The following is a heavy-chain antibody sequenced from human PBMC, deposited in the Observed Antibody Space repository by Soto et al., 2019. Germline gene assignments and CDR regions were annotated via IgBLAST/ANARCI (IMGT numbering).Heavy chain of an antibody. CDR3: ACGTVANFQ. CDR1: GGSVSSVNYS. CDR2: IYFSGNT. D-gene: IGHD4-17*01. J-gene: IGHJ1*01. Sequence: QLQLHESGPGLVKPSETLSLTCTVSGGSVSSVNYSWAWIRQPPGKGLEWMGTIYFSGNTYYNPSLKSRVTTSVDTSSTQFSLQSSSATAAAAGVYYCACGTVANFQ. V-gene: IGHV4-39*01.